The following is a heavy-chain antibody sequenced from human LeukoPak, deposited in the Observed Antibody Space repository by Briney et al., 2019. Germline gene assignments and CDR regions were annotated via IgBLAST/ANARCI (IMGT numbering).Heavy chain of an antibody. CDR1: GSTFTSYW. Sequence: GGSLEISWKGSGSTFTSYWIGWVRQLPGKGLEGMGIIYPGDSDTRYRPSFQGQVTISADKSISTAYLQWSILKASDTAMYYCARREVRGVKAFDIWGQGTMVTVSS. V-gene: IGHV5-51*01. CDR3: ARREVRGVKAFDI. D-gene: IGHD3-10*01. J-gene: IGHJ3*02. CDR2: IYPGDSDT.